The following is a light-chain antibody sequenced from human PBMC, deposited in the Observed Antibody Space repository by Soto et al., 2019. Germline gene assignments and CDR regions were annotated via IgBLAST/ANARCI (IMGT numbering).Light chain of an antibody. CDR3: QSYDSRLSGWV. J-gene: IGLJ3*02. CDR1: SSNIGAGYD. CDR2: GNS. V-gene: IGLV1-40*01. Sequence: QSVLTQPPSVSGAPGQRVTISGTGSSSNIGAGYDVHWYQQLPGTAPKLLIYGNSNRPSGVPDRFSGSKSGTSASLAITGLQDEDEADYYCQSYDSRLSGWVFGGGTKVTVL.